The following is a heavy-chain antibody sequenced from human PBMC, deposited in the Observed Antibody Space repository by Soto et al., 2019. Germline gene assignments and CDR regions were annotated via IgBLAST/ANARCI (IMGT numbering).Heavy chain of an antibody. J-gene: IGHJ4*02. CDR2: IYYSGST. Sequence: SETLSLTCTVSGGSISSYYWSWIRQPPGKGLEWIGYIYYSGSTNYNPSLKSRVTISVDTSKNQFSLKLSSVTAADTAVYYCARGPHDYGDYGAVESFDYWGQGTLVTVSS. V-gene: IGHV4-59*01. D-gene: IGHD4-17*01. CDR3: ARGPHDYGDYGAVESFDY. CDR1: GGSISSYY.